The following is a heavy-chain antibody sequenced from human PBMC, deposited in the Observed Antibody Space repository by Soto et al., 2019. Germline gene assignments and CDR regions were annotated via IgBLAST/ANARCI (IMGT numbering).Heavy chain of an antibody. J-gene: IGHJ3*02. CDR2: ISSSSSTI. V-gene: IGHV3-48*01. D-gene: IGHD6-13*01. CDR1: GGSISSSN. CDR3: ARGGSSWLDAFDI. Sequence: ETLSLTCAVSGGSISSSNWWTWVRQAPGKGLEWVSYISSSSSTIYYADSVKGRFTISRDNAKNSLYLQMNSLRAEDTAVYYCARGGSSWLDAFDIWGQGTMVTVSS.